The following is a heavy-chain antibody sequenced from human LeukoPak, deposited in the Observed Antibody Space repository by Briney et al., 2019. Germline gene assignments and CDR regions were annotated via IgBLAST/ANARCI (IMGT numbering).Heavy chain of an antibody. CDR3: ARAGGYDPSTLVDY. Sequence: ASVKVSCKASGYTFTSYGISWVRQAPGQGLEWMGWISAYNGNTNYAQKLQGRVTMTTDTSTSTAYMELRSLRSDDTTVYYCARAGGYDPSTLVDYWGQGTLVTVSS. J-gene: IGHJ4*02. D-gene: IGHD5-12*01. CDR1: GYTFTSYG. CDR2: ISAYNGNT. V-gene: IGHV1-18*01.